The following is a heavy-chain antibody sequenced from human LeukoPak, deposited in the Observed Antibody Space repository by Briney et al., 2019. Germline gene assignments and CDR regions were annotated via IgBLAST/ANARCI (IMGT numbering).Heavy chain of an antibody. Sequence: GGSLRLSCAASGFTFSSHWMHWVRQGPGKGLVWVSRINSGGSSTSCADSVKGRFTISRDNAKNTLFLQMNSLRDEDTAVYYCARGVGATTVDYWGQGTLVTVSS. J-gene: IGHJ4*02. CDR1: GFTFSSHW. CDR3: ARGVGATTVDY. D-gene: IGHD1-26*01. V-gene: IGHV3-74*01. CDR2: INSGGSST.